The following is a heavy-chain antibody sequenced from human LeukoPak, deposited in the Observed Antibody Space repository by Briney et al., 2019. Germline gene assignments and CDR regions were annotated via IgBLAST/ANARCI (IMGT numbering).Heavy chain of an antibody. D-gene: IGHD3-16*01. Sequence: GESLKISCKGSGYAFTSYWLAWWRQKPGKGLGWMGMIYNCDHDIRYSPSFQGQVTFSVDKSITAYLQWSSLKASDTAMYYCARHGNWGPLDFWGQGTLVTVSS. CDR1: GYAFTSYW. CDR3: ARHGNWGPLDF. J-gene: IGHJ4*02. CDR2: IYNCDHDI. V-gene: IGHV5-51*01.